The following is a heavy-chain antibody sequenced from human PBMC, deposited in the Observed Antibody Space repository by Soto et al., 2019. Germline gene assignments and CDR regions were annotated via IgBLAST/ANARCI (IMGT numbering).Heavy chain of an antibody. D-gene: IGHD2-8*01. CDR2: IYWDDDK. Sequence: SGPTLVNPTQTLTLTCTFSGFSLSTSGVGVGWTRQPPGKALEWLALIYWDDDKRYSPSLKSRLTITKDTSKNQVVLTMTNMDPVDTXTYYCAHRTGVTLCFQHWGQGTLVTVSS. J-gene: IGHJ1*01. CDR1: GFSLSTSGVG. V-gene: IGHV2-5*02. CDR3: AHRTGVTLCFQH.